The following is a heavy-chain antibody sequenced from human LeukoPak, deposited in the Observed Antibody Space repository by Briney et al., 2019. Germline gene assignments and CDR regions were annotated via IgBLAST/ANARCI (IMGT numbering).Heavy chain of an antibody. CDR2: IYYSGST. D-gene: IGHD3-16*01. CDR1: GGSISSSSYY. V-gene: IGHV4-39*01. J-gene: IGHJ4*02. Sequence: SETLSLTCTVSGGSISSSSYYWGWIRQPPGKGLEWIGSIYYSGSTYYNPSLKSRITISVDTSKNQFSLKLSSVTAADTAVYYCARIIMITLRATPWYFDYWGQGTLVTVSS. CDR3: ARIIMITLRATPWYFDY.